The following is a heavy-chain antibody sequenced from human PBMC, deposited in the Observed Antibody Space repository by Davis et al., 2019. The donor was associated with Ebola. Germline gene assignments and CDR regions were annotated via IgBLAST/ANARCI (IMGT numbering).Heavy chain of an antibody. Sequence: SETLSLTCAVYGGSFSGYYWSWIRQSPGKGLEWIGEINHSGSTNYNPSLKSRVTISVDTSKNQFSLKLSSVTAADTAVYYCARLLATVNHYFDYWGQGTLVTVSS. CDR2: INHSGST. J-gene: IGHJ4*02. V-gene: IGHV4-34*01. CDR3: ARLLATVNHYFDY. CDR1: GGSFSGYY. D-gene: IGHD4-17*01.